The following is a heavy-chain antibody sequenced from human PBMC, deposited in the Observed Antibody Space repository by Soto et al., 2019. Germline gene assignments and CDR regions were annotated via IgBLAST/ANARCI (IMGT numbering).Heavy chain of an antibody. V-gene: IGHV5-51*01. CDR1: GYRFSTFW. J-gene: IGHJ4*02. Sequence: GESLKISCKGSGYRFSTFWIGWVRQMPGKGLEWVAIIYPDQSRAMYSPAFQGQVTISVDKSISTAYLQWNSLKASDTAIYFCARGHSYYYSSPASYPFDFWGQGTLVTVSS. CDR3: ARGHSYYYSSPASYPFDF. CDR2: IYPDQSRA. D-gene: IGHD2-21*02.